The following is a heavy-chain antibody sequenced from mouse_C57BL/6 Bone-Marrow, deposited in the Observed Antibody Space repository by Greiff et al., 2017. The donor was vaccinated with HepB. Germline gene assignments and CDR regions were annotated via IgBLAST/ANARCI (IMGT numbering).Heavy chain of an antibody. Sequence: QVHVKQSGAELARPGASVKLSCKASGYTFTSYGISWVKQRTGQGLEWIGEIYPRSGNTYYNEKFKGKATLTADKSSSTAYMELRSLTSEDSAVYFCARSNYYGSSPWYFDVWGTGTTVTVSS. CDR2: IYPRSGNT. D-gene: IGHD1-1*01. CDR3: ARSNYYGSSPWYFDV. CDR1: GYTFTSYG. J-gene: IGHJ1*03. V-gene: IGHV1-81*01.